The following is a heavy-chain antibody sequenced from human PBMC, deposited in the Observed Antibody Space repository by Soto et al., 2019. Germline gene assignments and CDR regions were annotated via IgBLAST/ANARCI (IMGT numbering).Heavy chain of an antibody. D-gene: IGHD6-13*01. CDR3: AREDGIAAAGPYYFEY. CDR1: GGTFSSYA. Sequence: SVKVSCKASGGTFSSYAISWVRQAPGQGLEWMGGIIPIFGTANYAQKFQGRVTITADKSTSTAYMELSSLRSEDTAVYYCAREDGIAAAGPYYFEYWGQGTLVTVS. V-gene: IGHV1-69*06. J-gene: IGHJ4*02. CDR2: IIPIFGTA.